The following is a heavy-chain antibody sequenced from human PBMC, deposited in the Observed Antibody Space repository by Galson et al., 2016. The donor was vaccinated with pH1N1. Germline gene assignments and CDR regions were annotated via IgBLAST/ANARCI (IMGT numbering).Heavy chain of an antibody. V-gene: IGHV3-7*01. D-gene: IGHD6-25*01. CDR3: ARAVAAADSL. CDR1: GFTLSNYW. J-gene: IGHJ4*02. CDR2: INQDGRQT. Sequence: SLRLSCAGSGFTLSNYWMSWVRQAPGKGLEWVANINQDGRQTYFVDSVKGRFTISRDNAKNSVYLQMDSLRVEDTAVYFCARAVAAADSLWGQGTLVTVSS.